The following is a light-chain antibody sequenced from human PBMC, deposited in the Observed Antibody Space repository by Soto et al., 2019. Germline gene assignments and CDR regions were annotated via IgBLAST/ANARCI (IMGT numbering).Light chain of an antibody. CDR1: SGSIASNY. CDR3: QSYDSSNHRV. Sequence: NFMLTQPHSVSKSPGKTVTISCTRSSGSIASNYVQWYQQRPGSSPTTVIYEDNQRPSGVPDRFSGSIDSSSNSASLTISGLKTEDEADYYCQSYDSSNHRVFGGGTKVTVL. J-gene: IGLJ3*02. CDR2: EDN. V-gene: IGLV6-57*01.